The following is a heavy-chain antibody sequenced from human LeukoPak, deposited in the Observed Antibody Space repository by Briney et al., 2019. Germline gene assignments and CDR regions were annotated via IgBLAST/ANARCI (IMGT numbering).Heavy chain of an antibody. CDR2: INQDGSEK. V-gene: IGHV3-7*01. CDR3: AREHDLDIVVVPAARNWFDP. D-gene: IGHD2-2*01. Sequence: GGSLRLSCAASGFTFSSYWRSWVRQAPGKGLEWVANINQDGSEKYYVYFVKGRCIISRDNAKHLLFLQMNSRRAEDTAVYYCAREHDLDIVVVPAARNWFDPWGQGTLVTVSS. CDR1: GFTFSSYW. J-gene: IGHJ5*02.